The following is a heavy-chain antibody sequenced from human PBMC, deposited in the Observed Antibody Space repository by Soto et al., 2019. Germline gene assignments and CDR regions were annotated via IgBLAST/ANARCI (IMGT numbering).Heavy chain of an antibody. V-gene: IGHV4-4*07. CDR3: ARCPSGYSSSWYYFDY. CDR2: IYASVST. Sequence: SETLSLTCTVSGGSISSYFWSWIRQPAGKGLEWIGRIYASVSTNYNPSLKSRVTMSVDTSKNQFSLKLSSVTAADTAVYYCARCPSGYSSSWYYFDYWGQGALVTVSS. D-gene: IGHD6-13*01. J-gene: IGHJ4*02. CDR1: GGSISSYF.